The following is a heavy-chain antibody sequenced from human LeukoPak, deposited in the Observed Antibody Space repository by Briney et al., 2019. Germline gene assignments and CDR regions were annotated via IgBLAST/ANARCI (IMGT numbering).Heavy chain of an antibody. CDR1: GYTFTSYG. J-gene: IGHJ6*03. CDR2: ISAYNGNT. CDR3: ARGNDYGGPYYFYYYYMDV. V-gene: IGHV1-18*01. D-gene: IGHD4-23*01. Sequence: ASVKVSCKASGYTFTSYGISWVRQAPGQGLEWMGWISAYNGNTNYAQKLQGRVTMTTDTSTSTAYMELRSLRSDDTAVYYCARGNDYGGPYYFYYYYMDVWGKGTTVTVSS.